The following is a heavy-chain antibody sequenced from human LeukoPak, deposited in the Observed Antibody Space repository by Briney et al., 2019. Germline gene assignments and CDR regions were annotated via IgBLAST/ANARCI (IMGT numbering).Heavy chain of an antibody. CDR3: AGRDLGYCSSTSCYGLNGGFDY. J-gene: IGHJ4*02. D-gene: IGHD2-2*01. V-gene: IGHV4-34*01. CDR2: INHSGST. Sequence: PSETLSLTCAVYGGSFSGYYWSWIRQPPGKGLEWMGEINHSGSTNYNPSLKSRVTISVDTSKNQFSLKLSSVTAADTAVYYCAGRDLGYCSSTSCYGLNGGFDYWGQGTLVTVSS. CDR1: GGSFSGYY.